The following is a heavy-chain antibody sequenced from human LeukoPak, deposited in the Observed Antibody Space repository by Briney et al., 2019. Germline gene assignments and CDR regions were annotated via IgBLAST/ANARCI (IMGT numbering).Heavy chain of an antibody. CDR2: ISSSGSTI. V-gene: IGHV3-11*01. CDR1: GFTFSDYY. Sequence: GGSLRLSCAASGFTFSDYYMSWIRQAPGKGLEWISYISSSGSTIYYADSVKGRFTISRDNAKNSLYLQMNSLRAEDTAVYYCARDPPYYYDSRYFQHWGQGTLVTVSS. J-gene: IGHJ1*01. D-gene: IGHD3-22*01. CDR3: ARDPPYYYDSRYFQH.